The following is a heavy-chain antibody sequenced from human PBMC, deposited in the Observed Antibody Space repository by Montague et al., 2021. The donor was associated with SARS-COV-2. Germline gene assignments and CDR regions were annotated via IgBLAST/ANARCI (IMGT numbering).Heavy chain of an antibody. V-gene: IGHV4-59*08. D-gene: IGHD2-15*01. J-gene: IGHJ4*02. Sequence: NYNPSLTSRVTMSVDTSKNQFSLKVNSVTAADTAVYYCARHYSATLPAVYWGQGTLVNVSS. CDR3: ARHYSATLPAVY.